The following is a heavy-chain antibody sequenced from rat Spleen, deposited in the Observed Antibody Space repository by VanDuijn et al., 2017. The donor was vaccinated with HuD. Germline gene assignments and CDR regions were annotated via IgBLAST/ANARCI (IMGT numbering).Heavy chain of an antibody. CDR3: VRHEPQDYFAY. CDR2: VWASGNT. CDR1: GFSLTSNS. J-gene: IGHJ2*01. V-gene: IGHV2-72*01. Sequence: QVQLKESGPGLVLPSQTLTLTCTVSGFSLTSNSVHWVRQPPGKGLMWMGTVWASGNTNFNSAVQSRLRISRDTSKSQVFLRMKSLQPEDTGTYYCVRHEPQDYFAYWGQGLLVTVSS.